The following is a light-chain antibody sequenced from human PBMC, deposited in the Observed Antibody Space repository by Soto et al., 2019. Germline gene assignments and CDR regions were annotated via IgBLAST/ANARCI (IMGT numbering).Light chain of an antibody. CDR2: KAS. J-gene: IGKJ1*01. CDR1: QTISSL. V-gene: IGKV1-5*03. CDR3: QQYNTYTWT. Sequence: DIQMTQSPSTLSASLGDRVTITCRASQTISSLLAWYQQKPGKAPKLLIYKASSLESGVPSRFSGSGSGTECTLTISSLKTDDFATYYCQQYNTYTWTFGQGTKVDIK.